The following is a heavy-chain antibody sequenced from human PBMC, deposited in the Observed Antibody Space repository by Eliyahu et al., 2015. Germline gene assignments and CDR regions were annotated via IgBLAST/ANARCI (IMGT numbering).Heavy chain of an antibody. J-gene: IGHJ4*02. CDR3: ARGRGDIVVVVAATQGGYFDY. Sequence: QVQLQQWGAGLLKPSETLSXTCAVYGXSFSXXYWSWIRQPPGKGLEWIGEINHSGSTNYXPSLKSRVTISVDTSKNQFSLKLSSVTAADTAVYYCARGRGDIVVVVAATQGGYFDYWGQGTLVTVSS. D-gene: IGHD2-15*01. CDR1: GXSFSXXY. CDR2: INHSGST. V-gene: IGHV4-34*01.